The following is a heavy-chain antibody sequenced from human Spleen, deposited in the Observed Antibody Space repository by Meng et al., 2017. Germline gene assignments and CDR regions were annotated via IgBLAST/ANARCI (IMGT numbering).Heavy chain of an antibody. V-gene: IGHV3-21*01. CDR1: GISFSDYS. CDR3: ARAWGGSSWFDS. J-gene: IGHJ5*01. D-gene: IGHD6-13*01. Sequence: GGSLRLSCATSGISFSDYSMAWVRQAPGKGLEWVSSISDRSNYIYYADSVRGRFTVSRDNAKSSLYLQMNSLRAEDAAVYYCARAWGGSSWFDSWGQGTLVTVSS. CDR2: ISDRSNYI.